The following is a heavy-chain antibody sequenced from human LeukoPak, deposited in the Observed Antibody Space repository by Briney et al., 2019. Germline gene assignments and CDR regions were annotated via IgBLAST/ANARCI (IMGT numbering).Heavy chain of an antibody. V-gene: IGHV3-48*03. CDR1: GFSFTSYA. J-gene: IGHJ4*02. Sequence: GGSLRLSCSASGFSFTSYAMNWVRQAPGKGLEWLLHISNSGSSIHYADSVKGRFTISRDNAKNSLYLQMNSLRAEDTAFYYCARTRDGPFDYWGQGTLVTVSS. CDR3: ARTRDGPFDY. CDR2: ISNSGSSI. D-gene: IGHD5-24*01.